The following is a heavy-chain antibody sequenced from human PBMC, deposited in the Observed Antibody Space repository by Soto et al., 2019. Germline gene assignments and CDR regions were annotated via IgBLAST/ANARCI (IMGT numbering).Heavy chain of an antibody. CDR1: GFTFISYA. CDR3: ARSRHGSGSYTHFYYGLDV. Sequence: QVQLVESGGGVVQPGRSLRLSCAASGFTFISYAMHWVRQAPGKGLEWVAVISFDGSTEYYADSVKGRFTISRDNSKNTVYLQMNSLSSEGTAVYYCARSRHGSGSYTHFYYGLDVWGQGTTVTVSS. J-gene: IGHJ6*02. CDR2: ISFDGSTE. D-gene: IGHD3-10*01. V-gene: IGHV3-30-3*01.